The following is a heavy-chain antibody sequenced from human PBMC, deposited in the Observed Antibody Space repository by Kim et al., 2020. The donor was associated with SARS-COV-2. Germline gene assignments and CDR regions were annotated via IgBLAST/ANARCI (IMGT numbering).Heavy chain of an antibody. CDR1: GYRFGDHG. CDR2: ISWNGVST. J-gene: IGHJ4*02. D-gene: IGHD1-26*01. Sequence: GGSLRLSCAASGYRFGDHGMSWVRQAPGKGLDWVSGISWNGVSTTYADSVKGRFTISRDNAKNSLYLQMNSLTAEDTALYFCARDRSYYCFDCWGQGTLVTVSS. V-gene: IGHV3-20*04. CDR3: ARDRSYYCFDC.